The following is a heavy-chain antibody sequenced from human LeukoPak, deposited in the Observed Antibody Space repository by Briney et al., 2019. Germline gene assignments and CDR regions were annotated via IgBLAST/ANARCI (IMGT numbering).Heavy chain of an antibody. J-gene: IGHJ5*02. V-gene: IGHV4-30-4*08. D-gene: IGHD6-13*01. CDR2: IYYSGST. CDR1: GGSITSNNYY. Sequence: PSETLSLTCTVSGGSITSNNYYWGWIRQPPGKGLEWIGYIYYSGSTYYNPSLKSRVTISVDTSKNQFSLKLSSVTAADTAVYYCARDGSEQQLVRGWFDPWGQGTLVTVSS. CDR3: ARDGSEQQLVRGWFDP.